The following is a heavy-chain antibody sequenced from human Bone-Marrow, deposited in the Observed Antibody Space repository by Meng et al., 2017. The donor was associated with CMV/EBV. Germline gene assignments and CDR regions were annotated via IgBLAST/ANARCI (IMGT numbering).Heavy chain of an antibody. Sequence: GESLKISCAASGFTFSSYSMNWVRQAPGKGLEWVSSISSSSSYIYYADSVKGRFTISRDNAKNSLYLQMNSLRAEDTAVYYCARAPRVRGVTSGMDVWGQGTTVTVSS. J-gene: IGHJ6*02. CDR1: GFTFSSYS. CDR3: ARAPRVRGVTSGMDV. CDR2: ISSSSSYI. V-gene: IGHV3-21*01. D-gene: IGHD3-10*01.